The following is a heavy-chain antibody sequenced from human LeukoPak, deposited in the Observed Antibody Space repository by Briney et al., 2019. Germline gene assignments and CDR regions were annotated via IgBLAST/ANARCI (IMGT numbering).Heavy chain of an antibody. J-gene: IGHJ4*02. Sequence: SETLSLTCTVSGGSITSSSYYWGWIRQPPGKGLEWIGSIYYSGSTHYSPSLKSRVTISVDMSKNQFSLKLSSVTAADTAIYYCARDASWIQLWPLWGQGTLVTVSS. CDR1: GGSITSSSYY. D-gene: IGHD5-18*01. CDR3: ARDASWIQLWPL. V-gene: IGHV4-39*07. CDR2: IYYSGST.